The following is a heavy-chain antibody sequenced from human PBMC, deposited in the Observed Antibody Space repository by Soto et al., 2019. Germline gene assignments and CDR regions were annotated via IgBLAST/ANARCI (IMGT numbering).Heavy chain of an antibody. J-gene: IGHJ4*02. CDR1: GGSISSGGYY. CDR3: ARVPGGYSYGLRGYYFDY. CDR2: IYYSGST. Sequence: QVQLQESGPGLVKPSQTLSLTCTVSGGSISSGGYYWSWIRQHPGKGLEWIGYIYYSGSTYYNPSLTSRVTISVDTSKNQFSLKLSSVTAADTAVYYWARVPGGYSYGLRGYYFDYWGQGTLVTVSS. V-gene: IGHV4-31*03. D-gene: IGHD5-18*01.